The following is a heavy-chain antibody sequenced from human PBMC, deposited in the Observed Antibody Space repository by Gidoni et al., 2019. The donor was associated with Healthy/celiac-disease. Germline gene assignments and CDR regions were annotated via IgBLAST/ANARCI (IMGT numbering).Heavy chain of an antibody. CDR2: ITYSGGT. D-gene: IGHD3-10*01. Sequence: QLQLQESGPGLVKPSETLSLTCTVAGGSISSSSYYGGWIRQPPGQGLEWIGRITYSGGTYSNPSLKSRDNISVATSKNQFSRKLSSVTAAEAAVYYCARGGLLWFGESRYNWFDPWGQGTLVTVSS. CDR1: GGSISSSSYY. V-gene: IGHV4-39*01. CDR3: ARGGLLWFGESRYNWFDP. J-gene: IGHJ5*02.